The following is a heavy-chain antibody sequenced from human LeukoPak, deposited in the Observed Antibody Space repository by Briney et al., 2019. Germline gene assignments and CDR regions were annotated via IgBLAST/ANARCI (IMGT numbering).Heavy chain of an antibody. Sequence: GESLKISCQGSGYSFTSYWIGWVRPMPGKGLEWMGIIYPGDSDTRYSPSFQGQVTISADKSISTAYLQWSSLKASDTAMYYCARHVDTAFFDYWGQGTLVTVSS. CDR2: IYPGDSDT. CDR1: GYSFTSYW. D-gene: IGHD5-18*01. CDR3: ARHVDTAFFDY. J-gene: IGHJ4*02. V-gene: IGHV5-51*01.